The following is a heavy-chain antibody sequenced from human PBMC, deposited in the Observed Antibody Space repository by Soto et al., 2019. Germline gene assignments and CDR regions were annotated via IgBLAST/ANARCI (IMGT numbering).Heavy chain of an antibody. J-gene: IGHJ5*02. CDR2: INPSGNT. V-gene: IGHV4-34*01. Sequence: SETLSLTCTVSGGSFSGYYWSRIRQPPGKGLEWIGEINPSGNTNYNPSLKSRVTISVDTSKNQFSLKLSSVTAADTAVYYCARGESGYSGYANWFDPWGQGTLVTVSS. D-gene: IGHD5-12*01. CDR1: GGSFSGYY. CDR3: ARGESGYSGYANWFDP.